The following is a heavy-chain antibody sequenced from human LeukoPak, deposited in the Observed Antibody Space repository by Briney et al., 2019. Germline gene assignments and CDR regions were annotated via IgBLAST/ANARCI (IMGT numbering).Heavy chain of an antibody. J-gene: IGHJ5*01. CDR3: ARAPMIRGVSGWFDF. CDR1: GGSISSYF. CDR2: RHDSGSS. D-gene: IGHD3-10*01. Sequence: SETLSLTCSVSGGSISSYFWNWFRQPPGKGLEWIGYRHDSGSSNYNPSLKSRVTISIDTSKNQISLKLNSVTAADTADYYCARAPMIRGVSGWFDFWGQGVLVTVSS. V-gene: IGHV4-59*01.